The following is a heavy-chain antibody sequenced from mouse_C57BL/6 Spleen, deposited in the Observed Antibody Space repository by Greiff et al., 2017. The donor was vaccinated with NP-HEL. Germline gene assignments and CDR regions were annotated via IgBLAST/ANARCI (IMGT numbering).Heavy chain of an antibody. CDR2: INPGSGGT. Sequence: QVQLQQSGAELVRPGTSVKVSCKASGYAFTNYLIEWVKQRPGQGLEWIGVINPGSGGTNYNEKFKGKATLTADKSSSTAYMQLSSLTSEDSAVYFCARGSSGTEYYFDYWGQGTTLTVSS. CDR1: GYAFTNYL. V-gene: IGHV1-54*01. D-gene: IGHD4-1*01. CDR3: ARGSSGTEYYFDY. J-gene: IGHJ2*01.